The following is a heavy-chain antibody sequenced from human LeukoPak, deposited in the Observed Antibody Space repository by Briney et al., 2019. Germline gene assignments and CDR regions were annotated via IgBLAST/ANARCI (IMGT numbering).Heavy chain of an antibody. Sequence: GASVKVSCKAYGHTFTSYGISWVRQAPGQGLEWMGWISAYNGNTNYAQKLQGRVTMTTDTSTSTACMELRSLRSDDTAVYYCARSNHCGGDCYSFDYWGQGTLVTVSS. D-gene: IGHD2-21*02. CDR3: ARSNHCGGDCYSFDY. V-gene: IGHV1-18*01. J-gene: IGHJ4*02. CDR2: ISAYNGNT. CDR1: GHTFTSYG.